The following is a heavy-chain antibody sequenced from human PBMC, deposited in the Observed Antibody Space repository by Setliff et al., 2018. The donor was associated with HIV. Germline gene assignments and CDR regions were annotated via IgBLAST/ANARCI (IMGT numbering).Heavy chain of an antibody. J-gene: IGHJ4*02. CDR3: AKGDSSSGYYWARFDY. Sequence: GGSLRLSCAASGFIFSTYAMHWVRQAPGKGLEWVAVISYDGSNKYYGDSVKGRFTIPRDNSKNTLYLQMNSLRAEDTAVYYCAKGDSSSGYYWARFDYWGQGTLVTAPQ. D-gene: IGHD3-22*01. V-gene: IGHV3-30*07. CDR2: ISYDGSNK. CDR1: GFIFSTYA.